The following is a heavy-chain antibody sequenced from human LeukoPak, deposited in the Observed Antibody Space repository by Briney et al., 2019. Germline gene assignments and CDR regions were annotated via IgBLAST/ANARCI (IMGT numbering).Heavy chain of an antibody. Sequence: GGSLRLSCAASGFTFSSYEMNWVRQAPGKGLEWVSSISSSGRHKYYADSVKGRFTISRDNAKNSLYLQMNSLRAEDAAVYYCARVKEASAFDIWGQGTMVTVSS. J-gene: IGHJ3*02. D-gene: IGHD5-12*01. V-gene: IGHV3-21*06. CDR1: GFTFSSYE. CDR2: ISSSGRHK. CDR3: ARVKEASAFDI.